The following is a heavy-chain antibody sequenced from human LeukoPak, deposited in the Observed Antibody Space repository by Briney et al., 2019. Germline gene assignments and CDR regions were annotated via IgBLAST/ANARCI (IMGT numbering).Heavy chain of an antibody. Sequence: GGSLRLSCAACGFTLNNYAMNWVRQAPGKGPEWVSSISGDVGSTYYADSVKDRFTASRDNSKNTLDLQMNSLRAADTAVYYCARGPKSTWPYNWFDPWGQGTLVTVSS. CDR1: GFTLNNYA. V-gene: IGHV3-23*01. CDR3: ARGPKSTWPYNWFDP. CDR2: ISGDVGST. J-gene: IGHJ5*02.